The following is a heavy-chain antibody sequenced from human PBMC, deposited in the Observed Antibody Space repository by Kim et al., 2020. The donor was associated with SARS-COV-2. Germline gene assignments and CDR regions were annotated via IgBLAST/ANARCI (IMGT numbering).Heavy chain of an antibody. Sequence: ASVKVSCKTSGYTFSDYGITWVRQAPGQGLEWMGWFNTYYGNTKYAQKLQDRVTMTTDTPTSTAYLELRSLRSDDTAVYYCARERGNYAYFDLWGRGTLVTVSS. V-gene: IGHV1-18*01. CDR1: GYTFSDYG. D-gene: IGHD1-26*01. J-gene: IGHJ2*01. CDR3: ARERGNYAYFDL. CDR2: FNTYYGNT.